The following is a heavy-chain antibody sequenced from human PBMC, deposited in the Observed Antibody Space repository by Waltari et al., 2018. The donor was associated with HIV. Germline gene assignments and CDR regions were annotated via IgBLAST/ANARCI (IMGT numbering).Heavy chain of an antibody. CDR1: GGSFSGGPYY. D-gene: IGHD3-16*01. V-gene: IGHV4-31*03. J-gene: IGHJ4*02. CDR2: ISYSGNT. Sequence: QVQLQESGPGLVKTSQTLSLTCTVPGGSFSGGPYYWSWIRQRPGKGLEWVGYISYSGNTDYNPSLESRLTISVDSHKNHFSLRLSSMTAADTAVYYCARGTTLGNGIFDSWGQGTPVTVSS. CDR3: ARGTTLGNGIFDS.